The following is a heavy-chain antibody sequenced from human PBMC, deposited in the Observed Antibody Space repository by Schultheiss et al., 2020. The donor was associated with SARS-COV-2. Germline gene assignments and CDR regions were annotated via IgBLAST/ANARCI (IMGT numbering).Heavy chain of an antibody. Sequence: GESLKISCAASGFTFSSYWMSWVRQAPGKGLEWVAKIKQDGSEKYYVDSVKGRFTISRDNAKNSLYLQMNSLRAEDTAVYYCASCPYYDFWSGYYKAPYYYYYMDVWGKGTTVTVSS. CDR1: GFTFSSYW. CDR3: ASCPYYDFWSGYYKAPYYYYYMDV. CDR2: IKQDGSEK. J-gene: IGHJ6*03. V-gene: IGHV3-7*01. D-gene: IGHD3-3*01.